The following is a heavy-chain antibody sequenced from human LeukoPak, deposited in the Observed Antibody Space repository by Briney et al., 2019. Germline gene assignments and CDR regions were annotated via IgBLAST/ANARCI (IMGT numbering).Heavy chain of an antibody. D-gene: IGHD3-22*01. J-gene: IGHJ3*01. Sequence: GASVKVSCKASGYTFTGYYMHWVRQARGQRLEWIGWIVVDSGNTNYAQKFQERVTVTRDKSTSTAYMELSSLRSEDTAVYYCAAAYYYDNTGDAFDLWGQGTMVTVSS. V-gene: IGHV1-58*02. CDR2: IVVDSGNT. CDR3: AAAYYYDNTGDAFDL. CDR1: GYTFTGYY.